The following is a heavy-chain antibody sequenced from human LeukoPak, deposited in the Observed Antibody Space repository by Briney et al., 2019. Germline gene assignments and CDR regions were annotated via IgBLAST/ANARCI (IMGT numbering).Heavy chain of an antibody. V-gene: IGHV4-39*01. J-gene: IGHJ4*02. CDR3: ARSSGSLFDY. D-gene: IGHD1-26*01. Sequence: SETLSLTCTVSGGSISSSRDYWAWIRQPPGKGLEWIANIYYSGSTYYSPSLKSRVTISVDTSKNQFSLKLSSVTAADTAVYYCARSSGSLFDYWGQGTLVTVSS. CDR2: IYYSGST. CDR1: GGSISSSRDY.